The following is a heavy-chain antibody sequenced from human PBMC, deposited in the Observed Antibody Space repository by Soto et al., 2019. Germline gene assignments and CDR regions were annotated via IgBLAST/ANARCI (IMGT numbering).Heavy chain of an antibody. Sequence: SETLSLTCAVYGGSFSGYYWTWIRQPPGTGLEWIGEINHSGSTNYNPSLKSRATISVDTSKNQFSLKLSSVTAADTAVYYCARAFRFYGMDVWGQGTTVTVSS. CDR1: GGSFSGYY. CDR3: ARAFRFYGMDV. CDR2: INHSGST. V-gene: IGHV4-34*01. J-gene: IGHJ6*02.